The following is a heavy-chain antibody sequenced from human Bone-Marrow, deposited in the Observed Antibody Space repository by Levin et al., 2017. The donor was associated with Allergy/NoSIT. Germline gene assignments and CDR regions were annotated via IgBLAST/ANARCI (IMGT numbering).Heavy chain of an antibody. Sequence: KISCKASGGTFSSYAISWVRQAPGQGLEWMGGIIPIFGTANYAQKFQGRVTITADESTSTAYMELSSLRSEDTAVYYCARGSDDSSDTGEIWGQGTLVTVSS. CDR1: GGTFSSYA. CDR3: ARGSDDSSDTGEI. CDR2: IIPIFGTA. D-gene: IGHD3-22*01. V-gene: IGHV1-69*01. J-gene: IGHJ4*02.